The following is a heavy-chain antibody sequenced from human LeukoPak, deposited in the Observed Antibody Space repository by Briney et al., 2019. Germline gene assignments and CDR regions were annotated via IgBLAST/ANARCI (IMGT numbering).Heavy chain of an antibody. CDR1: GGSFSGYY. Sequence: SKTLSLTCAVYGGSFSGYYWSWIRQPPGKGLEWIGEINHSGSTNYNPSLKSRVTISVDTSKDQFSLKLSSVTAADTAVYYCARYSSSWHGGSFDYWGQGTLVTVSS. J-gene: IGHJ4*02. CDR3: ARYSSSWHGGSFDY. D-gene: IGHD6-13*01. V-gene: IGHV4-34*01. CDR2: INHSGST.